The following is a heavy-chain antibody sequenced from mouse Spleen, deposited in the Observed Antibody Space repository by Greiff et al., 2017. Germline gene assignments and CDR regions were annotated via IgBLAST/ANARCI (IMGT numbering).Heavy chain of an antibody. D-gene: IGHD6-1*01. CDR3: TTFNPLFGY. V-gene: IGHV14-4*01. CDR2: IDPENGDI. CDR1: GFNIKDYY. J-gene: IGHJ2*01. Sequence: EVQLQESGAELVRPGASVKLSCTASGFNIKDYYMHWVKQRPEQGLEWIGRIDPENGDIKYASKFQGKATITADTSSNTAYLQLSSLTSGDTAVYYCTTFNPLFGYWGQGTTLTVSS.